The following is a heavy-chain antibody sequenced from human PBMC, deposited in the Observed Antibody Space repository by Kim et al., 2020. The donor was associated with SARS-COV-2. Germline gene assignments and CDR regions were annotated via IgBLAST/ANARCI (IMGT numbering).Heavy chain of an antibody. D-gene: IGHD2-2*02. CDR1: GYTFTNYP. CDR2: INGGNGNT. V-gene: IGHV1-3*01. J-gene: IGHJ3*02. Sequence: ASVKVSCKASGYTFTNYPMHWVRQAPGQRLDWMGWINGGNGNTRFSQNSQGRITITRDTSATTVYMELSSLRSEDTAIYYCAASHEGCSGANCYTAFHIWGQGTMVTVSS. CDR3: AASHEGCSGANCYTAFHI.